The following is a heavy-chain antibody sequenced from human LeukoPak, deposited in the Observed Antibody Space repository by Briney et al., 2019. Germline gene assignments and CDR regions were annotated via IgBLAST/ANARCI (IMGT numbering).Heavy chain of an antibody. J-gene: IGHJ4*02. Sequence: GGSLRLSCAASGFPFTSHWLSWFCQSPGRGLEWVAHINSDGSEKNYVDSVKGRFTISRDNAKNSLYLQMNSLRAEDTAVYYCAVHYDFWSGYPGGYWGQGTLVTVSP. V-gene: IGHV3-7*01. CDR3: AVHYDFWSGYPGGY. CDR2: INSDGSEK. CDR1: GFPFTSHW. D-gene: IGHD3-3*01.